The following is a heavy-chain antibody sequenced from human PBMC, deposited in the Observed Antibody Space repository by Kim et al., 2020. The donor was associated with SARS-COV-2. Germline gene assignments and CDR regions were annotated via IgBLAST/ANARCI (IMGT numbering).Heavy chain of an antibody. V-gene: IGHV4-59*08. CDR3: ARNDYGDYAWFDP. CDR2: IYYSGST. D-gene: IGHD4-17*01. CDR1: GGSISSYY. J-gene: IGHJ5*02. Sequence: SETLSLTCTVSGGSISSYYWSWIRQPPGKGLEWIGYIYYSGSTNYNPSLKSRVTISVDTSKNQFSLKLSSVTAADTAVYYCARNDYGDYAWFDPWGQGTLVTVPS.